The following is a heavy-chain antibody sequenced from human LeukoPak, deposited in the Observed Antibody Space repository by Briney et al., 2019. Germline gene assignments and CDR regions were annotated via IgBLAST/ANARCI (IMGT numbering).Heavy chain of an antibody. CDR1: GGSISSGGYY. J-gene: IGHJ4*02. V-gene: IGHV4-31*03. D-gene: IGHD3-22*01. Sequence: PSETLSLTCTVSGGSISSGGYYWSWIRQHPGKGLEWIGYIYYSGSTYYNPSLKSRVTISVDTSKNQFSLKLSSVTAADMAVYYCARGLYYYDSSGYYFDYWGQGTLVTVSS. CDR3: ARGLYYYDSSGYYFDY. CDR2: IYYSGST.